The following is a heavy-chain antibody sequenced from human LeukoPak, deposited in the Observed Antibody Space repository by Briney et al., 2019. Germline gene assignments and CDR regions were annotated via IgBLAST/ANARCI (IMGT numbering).Heavy chain of an antibody. D-gene: IGHD3-10*01. CDR1: GFTFSSYG. J-gene: IGHJ6*03. CDR2: ISGSGGRT. V-gene: IGHV3-23*01. Sequence: GGSLRLSCAASGFTFSSYGMSWVRQAPGKGLEWVSAISGSGGRTYYADSVKGRFTISRDNSKNTLYLQMNSLRAEDTAVYYCAKAGRGGAITMVGGVKWDYYYMDVWGKGTTVTISS. CDR3: AKAGRGGAITMVGGVKWDYYYMDV.